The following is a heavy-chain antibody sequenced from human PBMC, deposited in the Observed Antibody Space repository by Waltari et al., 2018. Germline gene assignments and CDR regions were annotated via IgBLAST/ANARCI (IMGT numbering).Heavy chain of an antibody. J-gene: IGHJ6*02. D-gene: IGHD3-10*01. Sequence: GGLVQPGGSLRLSCAASGFTFSSYDMHWVRQATGKGLEWVSAIGTAGDTYYPGSVKGRFTISRENAKNSLYLQMNSLRAGDTAVYYCARGSGSGDSYYGMDVWGQGTTDTVSS. CDR1: GFTFSSYD. CDR2: IGTAGDT. CDR3: ARGSGSGDSYYGMDV. V-gene: IGHV3-13*01.